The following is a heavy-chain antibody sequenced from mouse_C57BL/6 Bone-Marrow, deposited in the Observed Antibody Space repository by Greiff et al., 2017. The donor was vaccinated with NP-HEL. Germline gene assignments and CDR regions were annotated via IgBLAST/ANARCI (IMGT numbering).Heavy chain of an antibody. CDR3: TRRYYYGSSYDYFDY. CDR1: GYTFTDYE. D-gene: IGHD1-1*01. Sequence: QVQLQQSGAELVRPGASVTLSCKASGYTFTDYEMHWVKQTPVHGLEWIGAIDPETGGTAYNQKFKGKAILTADKSSSTAYMELRSLTSEESAVYYCTRRYYYGSSYDYFDYWGQGTTLTVSS. V-gene: IGHV1-15*01. J-gene: IGHJ2*01. CDR2: IDPETGGT.